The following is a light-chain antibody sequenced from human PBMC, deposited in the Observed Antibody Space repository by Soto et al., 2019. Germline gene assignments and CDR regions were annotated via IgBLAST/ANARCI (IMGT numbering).Light chain of an antibody. CDR1: SSNIGSNY. CDR2: RNN. V-gene: IGLV1-47*01. J-gene: IGLJ2*01. Sequence: QSVLTQPPSASGTPGQRVTISCSGSSSNIGSNYVYWYQQLPGTAPTLLIYRNNQRPSGVPDRFSGSKSGTSASLAISGLRSEDEADYYCAAWDDSLSGYVVFGGGTQLTVL. CDR3: AAWDDSLSGYVV.